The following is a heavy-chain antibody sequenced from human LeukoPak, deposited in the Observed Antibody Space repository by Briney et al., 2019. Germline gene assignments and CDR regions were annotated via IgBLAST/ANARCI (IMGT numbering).Heavy chain of an antibody. J-gene: IGHJ2*01. CDR2: IKQDGSEK. CDR1: GFSISNYW. V-gene: IGHV3-7*01. CDR3: ARGYWNFGL. Sequence: GGSLRLSCVASGFSISNYWMTWVRQAPGKGLEWVANIKQDGSEKNYVDSVKGRFTSSRDNAKNSLCLQMNRLRVEDTAVYYCARGYWNFGLWDRGTQVTVSS.